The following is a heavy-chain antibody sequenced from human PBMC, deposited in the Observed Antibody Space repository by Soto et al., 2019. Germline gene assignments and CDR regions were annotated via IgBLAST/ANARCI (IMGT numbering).Heavy chain of an antibody. CDR3: ARESLSERGYSYVTDPFDI. V-gene: IGHV1-69*13. J-gene: IGHJ3*02. Sequence: GASVKVSCKASGGTFSSYAISWVRQAPGQGLEWMGGIIPIFGTANYAQKFQGRVTITADESTSTAYMELTSLRSEDTAVYYCARESLSERGYSYVTDPFDIWGQGTMVTVSS. CDR1: GGTFSSYA. D-gene: IGHD5-18*01. CDR2: IIPIFGTA.